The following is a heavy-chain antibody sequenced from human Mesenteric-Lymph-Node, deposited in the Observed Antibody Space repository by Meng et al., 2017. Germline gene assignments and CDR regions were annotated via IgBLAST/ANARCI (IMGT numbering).Heavy chain of an antibody. CDR1: GYTFTGYY. Sequence: ASVKVSCKASGYTFTGYYMHWVRQAPGQGLEWMGWINPNSGGTNYAQKFQGRVTMTRDTSISTAYMELSRLRSDDTAVYYCARDFYAVTTPPAGGYFDYWGQGTLVTVSS. D-gene: IGHD4-17*01. J-gene: IGHJ4*02. V-gene: IGHV1-2*02. CDR2: INPNSGGT. CDR3: ARDFYAVTTPPAGGYFDY.